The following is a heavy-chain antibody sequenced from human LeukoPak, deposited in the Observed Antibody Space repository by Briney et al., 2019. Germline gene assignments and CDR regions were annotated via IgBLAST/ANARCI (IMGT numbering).Heavy chain of an antibody. D-gene: IGHD6-13*01. CDR2: IRTKANTYAT. J-gene: IGHJ5*02. CDR3: TTSYSGNSWYDWFGP. CDR1: GFTFSGSS. Sequence: QPGGSLRFSCAASGFTFSGSSIHWVRQASGKGLEWVGLIRTKANTYATAYAASVTGRFTISRDDSKTTSYLQMNSLKTEDTALYFCTTSYSGNSWYDWFGPWGQGTLVTVSS. V-gene: IGHV3-73*01.